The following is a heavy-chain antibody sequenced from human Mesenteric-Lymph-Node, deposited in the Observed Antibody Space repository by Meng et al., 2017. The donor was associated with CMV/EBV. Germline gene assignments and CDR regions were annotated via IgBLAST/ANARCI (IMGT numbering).Heavy chain of an antibody. Sequence: GGSLRLSCAASGFTFSRYEMSWVRQAPGKGLEWLSYISSTGSTLYYADSVRGRFTISRDSAKNSLYLQMNSLRAEDTAVYYCARDESPGGYYYYYGMDVWGQGTTVTVSS. CDR1: GFTFSRYE. J-gene: IGHJ6*02. D-gene: IGHD3-16*01. V-gene: IGHV3-48*03. CDR2: ISSTGSTL. CDR3: ARDESPGGYYYYYGMDV.